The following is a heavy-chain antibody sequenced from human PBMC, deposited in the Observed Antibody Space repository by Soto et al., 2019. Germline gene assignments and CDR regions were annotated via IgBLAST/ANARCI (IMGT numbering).Heavy chain of an antibody. CDR2: IYPGDSDT. CDR3: LTRTPGIVGATGYYYGMDV. CDR1: GYSFTSYW. J-gene: IGHJ6*02. V-gene: IGHV5-51*01. Sequence: GESLKISCKGSGYSFTSYWSGWVRQMPGKGLEWMGIIYPGDSDTRYSPSFQAQVTISADKSISTAYLQWSSLKASDTAMYYCLTRTPGIVGATGYYYGMDVWGQGTTVTVSS. D-gene: IGHD1-26*01.